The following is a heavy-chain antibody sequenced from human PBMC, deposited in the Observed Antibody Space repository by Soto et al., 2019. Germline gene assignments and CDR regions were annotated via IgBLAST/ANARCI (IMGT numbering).Heavy chain of an antibody. CDR1: GGSISSYY. CDR2: IYYSGST. D-gene: IGHD3-22*01. CDR3: ARQPVIRAPYYYYYGMDV. V-gene: IGHV4-59*08. J-gene: IGHJ6*02. Sequence: PSETLSLTCTVSGGSISSYYWSWIRQPPGKGLEWIGYIYYSGSTNYNPSLKSRVTISVDTSKNQFSLKLSSVTAADTAVYYCARQPVIRAPYYYYYGMDVWGQGTTVTVSS.